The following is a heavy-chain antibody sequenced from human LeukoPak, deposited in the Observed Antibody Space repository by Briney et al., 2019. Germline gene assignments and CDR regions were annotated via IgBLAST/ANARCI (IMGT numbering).Heavy chain of an antibody. CDR3: ASRPEKYSYGPNWFDP. CDR1: GFTFSSYW. CDR2: IKQDGSEK. D-gene: IGHD5-18*01. Sequence: GGSLRLSCAASGFTFSSYWMSWVSQAPGKGLEWVANIKQDGSEKYYVDSVKGRFTISRDNAKNSLYLQMNSLRAEDTAVYYCASRPEKYSYGPNWFDPWGQGTLVTVSS. J-gene: IGHJ5*02. V-gene: IGHV3-7*01.